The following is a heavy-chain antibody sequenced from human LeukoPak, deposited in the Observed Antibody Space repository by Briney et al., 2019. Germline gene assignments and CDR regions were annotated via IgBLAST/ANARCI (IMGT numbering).Heavy chain of an antibody. J-gene: IGHJ6*02. D-gene: IGHD4-17*01. CDR3: ARLDYGDYGKYYYYYYGMDV. Sequence: SETLSLTCAVYGGSFSGYYWSWIRQPPGKGLEWIGEINHSGSTDYNPSLKSRVTISVDTSKNQFSLKLSSVTAADTAVYYCARLDYGDYGKYYYYYYGMDVWGQGTTVTVS. CDR2: INHSGST. V-gene: IGHV4-34*01. CDR1: GGSFSGYY.